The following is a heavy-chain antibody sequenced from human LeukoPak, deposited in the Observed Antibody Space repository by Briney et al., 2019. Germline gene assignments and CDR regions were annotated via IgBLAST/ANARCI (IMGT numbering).Heavy chain of an antibody. Sequence: GGSLRLSCAASGFTFSSHWMHWVRQAPGKGLVWVSAISGSGGSTYYADSVKGRFTISRDNSKNTLYLQMNSLRAEDTAVYYCAKDPDSSGYFENWFDPWGQGTLVTVSS. CDR2: ISGSGGST. CDR1: GFTFSSHW. V-gene: IGHV3-23*01. CDR3: AKDPDSSGYFENWFDP. D-gene: IGHD3-22*01. J-gene: IGHJ5*02.